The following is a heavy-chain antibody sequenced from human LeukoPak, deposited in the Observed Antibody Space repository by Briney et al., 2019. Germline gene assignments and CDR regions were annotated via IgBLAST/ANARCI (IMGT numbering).Heavy chain of an antibody. Sequence: KPSETLSLTCTVSGGSISSYYWSWIRQPPGKGLEWIGYIYYSGSTNYNPSLKSRATISVDTSKNQFSLKLSSVTAADTAVYYCARDRGSYYYDSSGFDPWGQGTLVTVSS. CDR2: IYYSGST. D-gene: IGHD3-22*01. CDR1: GGSISSYY. CDR3: ARDRGSYYYDSSGFDP. V-gene: IGHV4-59*01. J-gene: IGHJ5*02.